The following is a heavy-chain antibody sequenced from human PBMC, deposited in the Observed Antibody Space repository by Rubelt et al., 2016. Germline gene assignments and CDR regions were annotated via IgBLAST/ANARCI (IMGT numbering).Heavy chain of an antibody. V-gene: IGHV4-39*01. CDR1: GGSISSSSYY. Sequence: QLQLQESGPGLVKPSETLSLTCTVSGGSISSSSYYWGWIRQPPGKGLEWIGSIYYSGSTYYNPSLKSRVTISVYTSKNQCSLKLSSVTAADTAVYYCARGRFLEWLPPDYWGQGTLVTVSS. D-gene: IGHD3-3*01. CDR2: IYYSGST. J-gene: IGHJ4*02. CDR3: ARGRFLEWLPPDY.